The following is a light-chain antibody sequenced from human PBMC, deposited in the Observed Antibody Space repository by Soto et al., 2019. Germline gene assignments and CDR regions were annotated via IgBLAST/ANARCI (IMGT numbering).Light chain of an antibody. CDR2: GAS. Sequence: EIVLTQSPGTLSLSPGERATLSCRASQSVSSSYLAWYQQKPGQAPRLLIYGASSRATGIPDRFSGSGSGTDFTLTISRLEPEDFAVYFCQQYGTSPPETFGQGTKVVIK. J-gene: IGKJ1*01. CDR1: QSVSSSY. V-gene: IGKV3-20*01. CDR3: QQYGTSPPET.